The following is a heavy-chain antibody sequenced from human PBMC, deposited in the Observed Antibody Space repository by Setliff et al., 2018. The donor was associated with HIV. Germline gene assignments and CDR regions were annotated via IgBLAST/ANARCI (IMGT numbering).Heavy chain of an antibody. CDR3: ARVPFTTGFDY. Sequence: SETLSLTCTVSGGSISSSGNYWGWIRQPPGKGLEWIGNIYYSGSTYYNPSLKSRVTISVDMSKNHFSLKLSSVTAADTAVFYCARVPFTTGFDYWGQGILVTVSS. V-gene: IGHV4-39*02. J-gene: IGHJ4*02. D-gene: IGHD3-3*01. CDR1: GGSISSSGNY. CDR2: IYYSGST.